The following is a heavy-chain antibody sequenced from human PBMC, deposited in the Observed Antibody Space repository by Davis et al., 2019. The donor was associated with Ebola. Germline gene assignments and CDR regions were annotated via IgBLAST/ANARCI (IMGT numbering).Heavy chain of an antibody. CDR1: GYSFTNYW. J-gene: IGHJ4*02. CDR2: IYPGDSNT. Sequence: GGSLRLSCKGSGYSFTNYWIGWVRQMPAKGLEWMGIIYPGDSNTKYIPSFQGHVTISADKSISTAYLQWSSLKASDTAIYYCARGDFLAAAGYYFDYWGQGTLVTVSS. V-gene: IGHV5-51*01. CDR3: ARGDFLAAAGYYFDY. D-gene: IGHD6-13*01.